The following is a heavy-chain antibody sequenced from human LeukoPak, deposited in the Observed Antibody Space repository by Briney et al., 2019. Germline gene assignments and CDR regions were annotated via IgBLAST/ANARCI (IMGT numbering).Heavy chain of an antibody. D-gene: IGHD5-18*01. Sequence: SETLSLTCTVSGGSISSYFWSWIRQPAGKGLEWIGRMYTSGSTNYNPSLKSRVTMSADTSKNQFSLKMSSATAADTAVYYCAGSGYSYGNSFDYWGQGTLVTVSS. CDR1: GGSISSYF. CDR2: MYTSGST. J-gene: IGHJ4*02. CDR3: AGSGYSYGNSFDY. V-gene: IGHV4-4*07.